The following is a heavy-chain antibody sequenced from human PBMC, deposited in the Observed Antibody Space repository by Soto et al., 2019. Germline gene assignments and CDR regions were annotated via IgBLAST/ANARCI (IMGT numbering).Heavy chain of an antibody. CDR1: GFTFSNYK. J-gene: IGHJ4*02. CDR3: ARDASPGELLEKHEH. CDR2: IRGTSQTL. Sequence: EVQLVESGGGLVQSGGSLRLSCVGSGFTFSNYKMNWIHQAPGKGLEWISLIRGTSQTLHYADSVQGRFTISRDNAKNSLYLQMDSLGDEDTAIYYCARDASPGELLEKHEHWGQGTLVTVSS. V-gene: IGHV3-48*02. D-gene: IGHD3-3*01.